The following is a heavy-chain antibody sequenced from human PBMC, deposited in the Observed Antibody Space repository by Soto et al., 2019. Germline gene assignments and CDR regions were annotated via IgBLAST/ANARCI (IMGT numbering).Heavy chain of an antibody. D-gene: IGHD6-19*01. CDR3: ARDSEQWLAANIDY. Sequence: EVQLLESGGGLVQPGGSLRLSCVGSGFTFSSYAMTWVRQAPGKGLEWVSGISGSGRSTHFADSVRGRFTVSRDNSKNTLYLQMNSLRAEDTAVYYCARDSEQWLAANIDYWGQGTLVTVSS. CDR2: ISGSGRST. V-gene: IGHV3-23*01. J-gene: IGHJ4*02. CDR1: GFTFSSYA.